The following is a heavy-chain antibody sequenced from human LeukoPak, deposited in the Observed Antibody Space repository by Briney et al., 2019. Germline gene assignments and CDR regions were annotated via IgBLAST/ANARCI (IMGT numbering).Heavy chain of an antibody. V-gene: IGHV1-24*01. Sequence: ASVKVSCKVSGYTLTELSMHWVRQAPGKGLEWMGGFDPEDGETIYAQKFQGRVTMTRDTSISTAYMELSRLRSDDTAVYYCARDQAIAVAGGDYWGQGTLVTVSS. CDR2: FDPEDGET. CDR1: GYTLTELS. CDR3: ARDQAIAVAGGDY. J-gene: IGHJ4*02. D-gene: IGHD6-19*01.